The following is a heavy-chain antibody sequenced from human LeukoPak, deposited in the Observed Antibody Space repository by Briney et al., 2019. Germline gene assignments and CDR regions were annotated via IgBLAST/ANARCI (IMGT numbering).Heavy chain of an antibody. D-gene: IGHD6-13*01. CDR2: ISSSSSYI. CDR1: GFTFSSYS. V-gene: IGHV3-21*01. Sequence: PGGSLRLSCAASGFTFSSYSMNWVRQAPGKGLEWVSSISSSSSYIYYADSVKGRFTISRDNAKNSLYLQMNSLRAEDTAVYYCARDSSSWYGDYFDYWGQGTLVTVSS. J-gene: IGHJ4*02. CDR3: ARDSSSWYGDYFDY.